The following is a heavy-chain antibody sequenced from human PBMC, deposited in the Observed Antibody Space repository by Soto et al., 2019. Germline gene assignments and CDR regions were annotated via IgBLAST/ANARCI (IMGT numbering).Heavy chain of an antibody. CDR1: GFSLSTSGVG. Sequence: SGPTLVNPTQTLTLTCTFSGFSLSTSGVGVGWIRQPPGKALEWLALIYWDDDKRYSPSLKSRLTITKDTSKNQVVLTMTNMDPVDTATYYCAHRLGSSWLREVVWFDPWGQGTLGTGSS. D-gene: IGHD6-13*01. CDR3: AHRLGSSWLREVVWFDP. V-gene: IGHV2-5*02. CDR2: IYWDDDK. J-gene: IGHJ5*02.